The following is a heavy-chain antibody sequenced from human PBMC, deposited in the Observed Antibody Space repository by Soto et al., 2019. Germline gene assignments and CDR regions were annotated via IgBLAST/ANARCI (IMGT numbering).Heavy chain of an antibody. CDR1: GGTFSSYA. CDR3: ARAGGYYDFWSGSYLTYGMDV. Sequence: QVQLVQSGAEVKKPGSSVKVSCKASGGTFSSYAISWVRQAPGQGLEWMGGIIPIFGTANYAQKFQGRVTITADEFTSTAYMELSSLRSEDTAVYYCARAGGYYDFWSGSYLTYGMDVWGQGTTVTVSS. CDR2: IIPIFGTA. V-gene: IGHV1-69*01. J-gene: IGHJ6*02. D-gene: IGHD3-3*01.